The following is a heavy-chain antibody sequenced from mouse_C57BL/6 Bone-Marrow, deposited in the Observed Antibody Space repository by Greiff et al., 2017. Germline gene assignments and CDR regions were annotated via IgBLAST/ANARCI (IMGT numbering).Heavy chain of an antibody. J-gene: IGHJ1*03. Sequence: VQLQQSGAELMKPGASVKLSCKATGYTFTGYWIEWVKQRPGHGLEWIGEILPGSGSTNYTEKFKGKATFTADTSSNTAYMQLSSLTTEDSAIYYCAREYYGSTHWYFDVWGTGTTVTVSS. CDR1: GYTFTGYW. CDR2: ILPGSGST. CDR3: AREYYGSTHWYFDV. V-gene: IGHV1-9*01. D-gene: IGHD1-1*01.